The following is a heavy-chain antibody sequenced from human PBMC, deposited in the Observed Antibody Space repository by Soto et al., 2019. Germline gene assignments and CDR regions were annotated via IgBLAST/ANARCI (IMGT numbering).Heavy chain of an antibody. CDR1: GYNFISHC. J-gene: IGHJ4*02. CDR3: ARRDYGDYGPYFDY. CDR2: ITTYNGNI. D-gene: IGHD4-17*01. Sequence: QVQLVQSGAEVKKPVASVKVSFKASGYNFISHCITWGRQAPGQGLEWMGRITTYNGNINYAQKLQGRVTMTTDTTTSTSYRELRSLRSDVTAMYYCARRDYGDYGPYFDYWGLGTLVTVSS. V-gene: IGHV1-18*01.